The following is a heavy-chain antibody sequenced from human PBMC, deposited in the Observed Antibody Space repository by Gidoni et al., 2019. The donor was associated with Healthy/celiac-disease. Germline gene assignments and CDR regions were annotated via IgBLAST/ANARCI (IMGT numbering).Heavy chain of an antibody. Sequence: QVQLVESGGGVVQPGRSLRLSCAASGFTFSSYGMHWVRQAPGKGLEWVAVIWYDGSNKYYADSGKGRFTISRDNSKNTLYLQMNSLRAEDTAVYYCARIYYDSSGYYYFDYWGQGTLVTVSS. CDR3: ARIYYDSSGYYYFDY. J-gene: IGHJ4*02. CDR1: GFTFSSYG. D-gene: IGHD3-22*01. V-gene: IGHV3-33*01. CDR2: IWYDGSNK.